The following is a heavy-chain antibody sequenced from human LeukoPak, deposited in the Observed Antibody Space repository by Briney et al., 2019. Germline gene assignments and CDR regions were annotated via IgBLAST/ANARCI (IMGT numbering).Heavy chain of an antibody. D-gene: IGHD3-16*01. CDR1: GFTFSSSG. CDR2: ISYDGSSE. V-gene: IGHV3-30*18. J-gene: IGHJ4*02. Sequence: GRSLRLSCAASGFTFSSSGMHWVRQAPGKGLEWVAVISYDGSSEYYSDSVKGRFTISRDNSKNTLYLQMNSQRAEDTAVYYCAKGWGPWGDYWGQGTLVTVSS. CDR3: AKGWGPWGDY.